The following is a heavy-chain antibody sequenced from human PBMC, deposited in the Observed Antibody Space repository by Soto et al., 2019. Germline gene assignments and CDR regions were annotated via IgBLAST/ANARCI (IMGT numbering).Heavy chain of an antibody. D-gene: IGHD3-9*01. V-gene: IGHV3-23*01. CDR3: AKSTDILTGYVRRRLGYGMDV. J-gene: IGHJ6*02. CDR1: GFTFSSYA. CDR2: ISGSGGST. Sequence: EVQLLESGGGLVQPGGSLRLSCAASGFTFSSYAMSWVRQAPGKGLEWVSAISGSGGSTYYADSVKGRFTISRDNSKNTLYLQMTSLRAEDTAVYYCAKSTDILTGYVRRRLGYGMDVWGQGTTVTVSS.